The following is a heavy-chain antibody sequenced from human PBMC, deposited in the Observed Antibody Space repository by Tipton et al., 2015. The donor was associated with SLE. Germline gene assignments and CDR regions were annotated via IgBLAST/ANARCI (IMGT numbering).Heavy chain of an antibody. CDR1: GGSISCYY. D-gene: IGHD3-10*01. J-gene: IGHJ6*03. CDR2: IYYSGST. Sequence: TLSLTCTVSGGSISCYYWSWIRQPPGKGLEWIGYIYYSGSTNNNPSLQSRVTISVDTSKNEFSLKLSSVTAADTAVYYCARSSATGFYYMDVWGKGTTVTVSS. CDR3: ARSSATGFYYMDV. V-gene: IGHV4-59*07.